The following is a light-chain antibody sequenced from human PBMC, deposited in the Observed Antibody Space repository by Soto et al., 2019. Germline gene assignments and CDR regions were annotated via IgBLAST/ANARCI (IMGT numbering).Light chain of an antibody. CDR3: SSYTSSSTLV. J-gene: IGLJ1*01. V-gene: IGLV2-14*01. CDR2: DVS. Sequence: SVLTQPPSVSGSPGQSITISCTGTSSDVGGYNYVSWYQQHPGKAPKLMIYDVSNRPSGVYNRFSASKSGNTASLTISGLQAEDEADYYCSSYTSSSTLVFGTGTKVTVL. CDR1: SSDVGGYNY.